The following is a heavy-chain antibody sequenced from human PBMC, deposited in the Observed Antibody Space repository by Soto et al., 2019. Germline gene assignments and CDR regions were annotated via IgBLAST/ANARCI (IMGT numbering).Heavy chain of an antibody. Sequence: GGSLRLSCAASGFTFSSYAMSWVRQAPGKGLEWVSAISGSGGSTYYADSVKGRFTISRDNSKNTLYLQMNSLRAEDTAVYYCAKDLDGSGLVLALDFQHWGQGTLVTVSS. V-gene: IGHV3-23*01. D-gene: IGHD3-9*01. J-gene: IGHJ1*01. CDR2: ISGSGGST. CDR3: AKDLDGSGLVLALDFQH. CDR1: GFTFSSYA.